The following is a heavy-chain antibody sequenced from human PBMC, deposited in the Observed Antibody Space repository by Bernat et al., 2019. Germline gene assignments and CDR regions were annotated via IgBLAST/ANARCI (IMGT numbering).Heavy chain of an antibody. V-gene: IGHV3-11*01. CDR3: AKDRSGKVTYSYDSSGLSGFDY. J-gene: IGHJ4*02. CDR1: GFTFSDYY. D-gene: IGHD3-22*01. Sequence: QVQLVESGGGLVKPGGSLRLSCAGSGFTFSDYYMNWIRQAPGKGLEWVSYISRGGNTIYYADSVKGRFTISRDNAKNSLYLQMNSLRAEDTAVYYCAKDRSGKVTYSYDSSGLSGFDYWGLETLVTVSS. CDR2: ISRGGNTI.